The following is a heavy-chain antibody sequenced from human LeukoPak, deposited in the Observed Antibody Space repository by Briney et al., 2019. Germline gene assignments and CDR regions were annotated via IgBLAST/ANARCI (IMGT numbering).Heavy chain of an antibody. CDR1: GGTFSSYA. J-gene: IGHJ3*02. Sequence: SVKVSCRASGGTFSSYAISWVRQAPGQGLEWMGGIIPIFGTANYAQKFQGRVTITTDESTSTAYMELSGLRSEDTAVYHCARVGVTNAFDIWGQETMVTVSS. CDR3: ARVGVTNAFDI. CDR2: IIPIFGTA. V-gene: IGHV1-69*05. D-gene: IGHD2-21*02.